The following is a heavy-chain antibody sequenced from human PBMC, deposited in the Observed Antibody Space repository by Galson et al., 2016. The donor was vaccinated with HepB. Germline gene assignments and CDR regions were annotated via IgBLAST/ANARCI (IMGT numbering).Heavy chain of an antibody. J-gene: IGHJ4*02. D-gene: IGHD3-9*01. CDR3: ARSNNDLLTGYFHY. CDR2: IIPIFGTA. CDR1: GGTFSSHS. V-gene: IGHV1-69*01. Sequence: SCKASGGTFSSHSISWVRQAPGQGLEWMGGIIPIFGTANYAQKFQGRVTITADASTSTAYLEVSSLRCEDTAVYFCARSNNDLLTGYFHYWGQGTLVTVSS.